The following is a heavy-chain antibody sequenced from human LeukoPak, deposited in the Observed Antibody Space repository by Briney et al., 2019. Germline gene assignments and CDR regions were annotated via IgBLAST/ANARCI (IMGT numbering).Heavy chain of an antibody. CDR1: GFTFTSYP. V-gene: IGHV3-30-3*01. J-gene: IGHJ4*02. D-gene: IGHD3-10*01. Sequence: KPGGSLRLSCAASGFTFTSYPLHWVRQAPGKGLEWVAVISFDGSSKYYADSVKGRFTISRDNSENTLYVQMNSLRAEDTAVCYCAGHHTRGSAQRVDYWGQGTLVTVSS. CDR3: AGHHTRGSAQRVDY. CDR2: ISFDGSSK.